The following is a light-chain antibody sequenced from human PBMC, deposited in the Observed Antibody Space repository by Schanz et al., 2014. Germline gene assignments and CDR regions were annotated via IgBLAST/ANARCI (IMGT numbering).Light chain of an antibody. Sequence: QSALTQPASVSGSPGQSITISCTGTSSDVGGYDYVSWYQHRPGKAPQLIIYGVSNRPSGVSNRFSGSKSGNAASLTISGLQAEDEADYYCSSYAGSNNLVFGGGTKVTVL. CDR3: SSYAGSNNLV. CDR1: SSDVGGYDY. V-gene: IGLV2-14*03. J-gene: IGLJ2*01. CDR2: GVS.